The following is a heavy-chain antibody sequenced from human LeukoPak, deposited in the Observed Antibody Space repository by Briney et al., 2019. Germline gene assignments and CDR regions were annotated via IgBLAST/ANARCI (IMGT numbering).Heavy chain of an antibody. J-gene: IGHJ4*02. CDR1: GFTFSNYA. CDR3: AKEVQQVGLFDH. Sequence: PGGSLRLSCAASGFTFSNYAMSWVRQAPGKGLEWVSSISGSGDRTYYTDSVRGRFTISRDNSKNTLYLQTNNLRAEDTALYYCAKEVQQVGLFDHWDQGTLVTVSS. V-gene: IGHV3-23*01. D-gene: IGHD6-13*01. CDR2: ISGSGDRT.